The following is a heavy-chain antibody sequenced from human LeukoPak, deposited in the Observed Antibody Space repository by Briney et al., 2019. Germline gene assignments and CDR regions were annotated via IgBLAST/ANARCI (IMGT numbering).Heavy chain of an antibody. V-gene: IGHV3-21*06. CDR3: ARDRKGRTYGDPYWFFDL. CDR1: GFTFSSYS. D-gene: IGHD4-17*01. Sequence: GGSLRLSCATSGFTFSSYSMNWVRQAPGKGLDWVSSISSSSSSIYYADSMKGRFTISRDNVKNLLFLQMNSLRAEDTAIYYCARDRKGRTYGDPYWFFDLWGRGTLVSVSS. J-gene: IGHJ2*01. CDR2: ISSSSSSI.